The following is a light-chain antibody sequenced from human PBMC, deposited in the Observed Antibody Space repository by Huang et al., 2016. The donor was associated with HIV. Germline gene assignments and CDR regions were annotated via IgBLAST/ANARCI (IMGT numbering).Light chain of an antibody. CDR3: QQYNNYWT. CDR2: KAS. CDR1: QSISSR. J-gene: IGKJ1*01. Sequence: DIQMTQSPSTLSASVGDSVIITCRASQSISSRLAWYQQKPGQAPKVLIYKASNLESGVPSRFSGSGSGTEFTLTISSLQPDDFATYYCQQYNNYWTFGQGTKVEI. V-gene: IGKV1-5*03.